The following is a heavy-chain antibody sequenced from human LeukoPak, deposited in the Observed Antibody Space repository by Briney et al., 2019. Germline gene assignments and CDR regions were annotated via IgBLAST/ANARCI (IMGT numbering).Heavy chain of an antibody. Sequence: GGSLRLSCAASGFTFSSYGMHWVRQAPGKGLEWVAVIWYDGSNKYYADSVKGRFTISRDNPKNTLYLQMNSLRAEDTAVYYCARYMRRGGAFDIWGQGTMVTVSS. J-gene: IGHJ3*02. D-gene: IGHD3-16*01. V-gene: IGHV3-33*08. CDR2: IWYDGSNK. CDR1: GFTFSSYG. CDR3: ARYMRRGGAFDI.